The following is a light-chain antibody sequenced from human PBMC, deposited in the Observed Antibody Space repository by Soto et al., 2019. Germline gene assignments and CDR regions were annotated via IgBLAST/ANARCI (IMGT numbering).Light chain of an antibody. CDR3: QQYKSDSRT. CDR1: RSICCY. V-gene: IGKV1-5*01. J-gene: IGKJ1*01. CDR2: YXS. Sequence: DIHMTQSPSSLPASLGDRVTLTXRASRSICCYFNWYQQQPGXAPKXXXAYXSRLERGGPSRLSGSGSATEFTLTISSLQPDYFANYYCQQYKSDSRTFGQGTKVDIK.